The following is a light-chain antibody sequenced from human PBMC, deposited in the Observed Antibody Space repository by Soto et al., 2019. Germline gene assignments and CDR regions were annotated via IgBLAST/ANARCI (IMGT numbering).Light chain of an antibody. CDR3: QQYNNWPWT. CDR1: QSVSSN. Sequence: EIVMTQSPATLSMSPGQIATLSCRASQSVSSNLAWYQQRPGQAPRLLIYGASTRAAGIPARFSGSGSGTGFTLTISSLQSEDFAVYHCQQYNNWPWTFGQGTKVDIK. CDR2: GAS. V-gene: IGKV3-15*01. J-gene: IGKJ1*01.